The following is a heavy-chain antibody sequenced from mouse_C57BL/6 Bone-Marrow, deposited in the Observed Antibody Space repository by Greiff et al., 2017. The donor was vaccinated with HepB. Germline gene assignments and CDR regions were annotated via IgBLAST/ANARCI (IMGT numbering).Heavy chain of an antibody. D-gene: IGHD3-2*02. V-gene: IGHV1-62-2*01. CDR3: ARHEARTAQAPYYAMDY. J-gene: IGHJ4*01. CDR1: GYTFTEYT. Sequence: QVQLKQSGAELVKPGASVKLSCKASGYTFTEYTIHWVKQRSGQGLEWIGWFFPGSGSIKYNEKFKDKDTLTADTSSSTVYMELSRLTSEDSAVYFCARHEARTAQAPYYAMDYWGQGTSVTVSS. CDR2: FFPGSGSI.